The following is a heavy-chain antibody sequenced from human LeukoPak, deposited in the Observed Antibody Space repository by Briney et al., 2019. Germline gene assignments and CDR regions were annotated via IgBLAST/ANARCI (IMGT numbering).Heavy chain of an antibody. Sequence: GASVKVSCKASGYTFSSYAMSWVRQAPGKGLEWVSAISGSGGSTYHADSVKGRFTISRDNSKNTLYLQMNSLRAEDTAVYYCATGDSSGWLYYFDFWGQGTLVPVSS. D-gene: IGHD6-19*01. CDR2: ISGSGGST. J-gene: IGHJ4*02. V-gene: IGHV3-23*01. CDR3: ATGDSSGWLYYFDF. CDR1: GYTFSSYA.